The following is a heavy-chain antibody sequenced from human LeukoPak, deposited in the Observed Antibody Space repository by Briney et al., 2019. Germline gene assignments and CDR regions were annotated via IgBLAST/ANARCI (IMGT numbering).Heavy chain of an antibody. CDR2: IRYDGSNK. CDR1: GFTFSSYG. CDR3: AKDTHSRHSIVVVVAATDY. D-gene: IGHD2-15*01. V-gene: IGHV3-30*02. Sequence: PGGPLRFSCAASGFTFSSYGMHWVRQAPGKGLEWVAFIRYDGSNKYYADSVKGRFTISRDNSKNTLYLQMNSLRAEDTAVYYCAKDTHSRHSIVVVVAATDYWGQGTLVTVSS. J-gene: IGHJ4*02.